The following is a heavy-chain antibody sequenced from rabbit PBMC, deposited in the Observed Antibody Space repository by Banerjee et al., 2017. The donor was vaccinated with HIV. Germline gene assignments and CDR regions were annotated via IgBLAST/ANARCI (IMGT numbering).Heavy chain of an antibody. Sequence: QSLEESGGDLVKPGASLTLTCKASGFSFNDGYSMCWVRQAPGKGPELIACIYTGDGDTYYASWAKGRFTISRSTSLDTVDLKMTSLTAADTATYFCARAGNGYQIYFDLWGQGTLVTVS. CDR1: GFSFNDGYS. CDR2: IYTGDGDT. CDR3: ARAGNGYQIYFDL. D-gene: IGHD3-1*01. V-gene: IGHV1S43*01. J-gene: IGHJ4*01.